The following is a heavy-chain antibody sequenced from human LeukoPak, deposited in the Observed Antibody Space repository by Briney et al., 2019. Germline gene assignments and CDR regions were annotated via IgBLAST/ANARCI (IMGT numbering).Heavy chain of an antibody. CDR1: GYTFTGYY. J-gene: IGHJ6*03. CDR3: ARGGDVYYYYYMDV. Sequence: GASVKVSCKASGYTFTGYYMHWVRQAPGQGLEWMGRINPNSGGTNYAQKFQGRVTMTRDTSISTAYMEPSRLRSDDTAVYYCARGGDVYYYYYMDVWGKGTTVTVSS. V-gene: IGHV1-2*06. D-gene: IGHD4-17*01. CDR2: INPNSGGT.